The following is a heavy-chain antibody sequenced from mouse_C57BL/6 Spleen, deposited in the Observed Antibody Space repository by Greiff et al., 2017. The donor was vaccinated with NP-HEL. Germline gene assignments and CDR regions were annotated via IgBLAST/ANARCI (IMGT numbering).Heavy chain of an antibody. Sequence: QVQLKQPGAELVKPGASVKLSCKASGYTFTSYWMQWVKQRPGQGLEWIGEIDPSDSYTNYNQKFKGKATLTVDTSSSTAYMQLSSLTSEDSAVYYCARGHYYGSSYYFDYWGQGTTLTVSS. CDR3: ARGHYYGSSYYFDY. CDR2: IDPSDSYT. V-gene: IGHV1-50*01. D-gene: IGHD1-1*01. J-gene: IGHJ2*01. CDR1: GYTFTSYW.